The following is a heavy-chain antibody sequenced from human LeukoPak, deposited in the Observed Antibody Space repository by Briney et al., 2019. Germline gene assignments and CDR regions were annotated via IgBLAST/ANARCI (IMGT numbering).Heavy chain of an antibody. J-gene: IGHJ4*02. CDR3: TRDWSSSSGLDY. D-gene: IGHD2-2*01. CDR2: IKQDGSAK. CDR1: EFTFSNYW. V-gene: IGHV3-7*01. Sequence: GGSLRLSCGASEFTFSNYWMSWVRQAPGKGLEWVANIKQDGSAKYYVDSVRGRFTISRDNAKNSLYLQMDSLRAEDTAVYYCTRDWSSSSGLDYWGQGTLVTVSS.